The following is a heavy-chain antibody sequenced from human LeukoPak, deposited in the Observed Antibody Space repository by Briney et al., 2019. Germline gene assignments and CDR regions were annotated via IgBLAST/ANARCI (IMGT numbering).Heavy chain of an antibody. CDR3: ARHPGITAAGTGFDI. CDR2: IYYTGRT. D-gene: IGHD6-13*01. J-gene: IGHJ3*02. V-gene: IGHV4-39*01. CDR1: SGSISSSTSC. Sequence: SETLSLTRTVSSGSISSSTSCWGWVRQPPGKGLEWVGIIYYTGRTYYNPSLKRRLTISVDTSKNQFSLKRSSVTAADTAVYYFARHPGITAAGTGFDIWGQGTMVTVSS.